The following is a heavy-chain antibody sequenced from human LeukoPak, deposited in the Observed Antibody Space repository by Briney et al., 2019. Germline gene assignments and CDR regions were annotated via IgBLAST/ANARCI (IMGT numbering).Heavy chain of an antibody. D-gene: IGHD1-26*01. V-gene: IGHV1-2*02. CDR3: AGDPSGSYWAYFDS. CDR1: GYTFTGYY. CDR2: INPNSGGT. J-gene: IGHJ4*02. Sequence: GASVKVSYKASGYTFTGYYMHWVRQAPGQGLEWMGWINPNSGGTNYAQKFQGRVTMTRDTSISTAYMELSSLRSDDTAVYYCAGDPSGSYWAYFDSWGQGTLVTVSS.